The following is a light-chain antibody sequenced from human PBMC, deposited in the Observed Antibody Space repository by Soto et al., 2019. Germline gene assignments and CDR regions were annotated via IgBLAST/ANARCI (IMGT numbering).Light chain of an antibody. CDR3: QQYHDWPPIT. Sequence: EVVMTQSPGTLSLSAGERATVSCRASQSISSDLAWYQQKPGQAPRLLIYGASTRATDIPARFSGGGSVTEFTLTISSLQSEDSAIYYCQQYHDWPPITFGPGTKVHIK. J-gene: IGKJ3*01. CDR1: QSISSD. V-gene: IGKV3-15*01. CDR2: GAS.